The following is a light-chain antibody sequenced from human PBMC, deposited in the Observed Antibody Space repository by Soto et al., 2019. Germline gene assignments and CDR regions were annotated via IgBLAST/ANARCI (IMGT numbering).Light chain of an antibody. CDR2: EVR. J-gene: IGLJ3*02. CDR1: SSDIGSYNY. Sequence: QSALTQPASVSGSPGQSITISCTGTSSDIGSYNYVAWYQQFPGKTPKLIIYEVRNRPSGVSSRFSGSKAGNTASLTISGLRAEDQADYYCSSYTTSRTVMFGGGTKVTVL. CDR3: SSYTTSRTVM. V-gene: IGLV2-14*01.